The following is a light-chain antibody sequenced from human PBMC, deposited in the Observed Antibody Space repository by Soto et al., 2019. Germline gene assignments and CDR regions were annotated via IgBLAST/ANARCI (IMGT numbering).Light chain of an antibody. CDR1: SSNIGSSY. CDR2: NNN. V-gene: IGLV1-47*02. Sequence: QSVLTQPPSASGTPGQRVTISCSGSSSNIGSSYVYWYQQLPGTAPKLHICNNNQRPSGVPDRFSGSKSGTSASLAIIGLRSEDESDYYCAAWDVSLSGWVFGGGTKVTVL. CDR3: AAWDVSLSGWV. J-gene: IGLJ3*02.